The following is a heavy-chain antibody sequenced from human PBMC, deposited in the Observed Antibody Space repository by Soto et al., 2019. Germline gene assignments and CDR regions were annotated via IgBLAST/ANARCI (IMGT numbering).Heavy chain of an antibody. V-gene: IGHV1-46*01. CDR3: AREGAVAGTSFDY. J-gene: IGHJ4*02. CDR2: LNPSGGTT. CDR1: GYTFTSYY. D-gene: IGHD6-19*01. Sequence: QVQLVQSGAEVKKPGASVKDSCKASGYTFTSYYFHWVRQAPGQGLEWMAKLNPSGGTTTYAQNFQCRVSMTRDTCTNTVYMELSSLRSEDTAVYYCAREGAVAGTSFDYWGQGTLVTVSS.